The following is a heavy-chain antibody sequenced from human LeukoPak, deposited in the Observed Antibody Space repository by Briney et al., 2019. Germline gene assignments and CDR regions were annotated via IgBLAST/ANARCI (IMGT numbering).Heavy chain of an antibody. CDR3: ARSPCGDYSDY. D-gene: IGHD4-17*01. J-gene: IGHJ4*02. CDR1: GGSISSYY. V-gene: IGHV4-59*01. Sequence: SETLSLTCTVSGGSISSYYWSWIRQPPGKGLEWIGNIYYSGSTNYNPSLKSRVTISVDTSKNQFSLKLSSVTAADTAVYYCARSPCGDYSDYWGQGTLVTVSS. CDR2: IYYSGST.